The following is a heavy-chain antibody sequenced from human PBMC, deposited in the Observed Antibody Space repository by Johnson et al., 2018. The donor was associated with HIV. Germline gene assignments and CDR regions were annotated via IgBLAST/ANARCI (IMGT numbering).Heavy chain of an antibody. V-gene: IGHV3-66*01. J-gene: IGHJ3*02. CDR2: IHSGDKT. Sequence: RLSCAASGFTVRSNHISWVRQTPGKGLEWVSVIHSGDKTYYADSVKGRFTISRDNAKTTLYLQMNSLRAEDTAVYYCAREVNAFDIWGQGTVVTVSS. CDR3: AREVNAFDI. D-gene: IGHD3-22*01. CDR1: GFTVRSNH.